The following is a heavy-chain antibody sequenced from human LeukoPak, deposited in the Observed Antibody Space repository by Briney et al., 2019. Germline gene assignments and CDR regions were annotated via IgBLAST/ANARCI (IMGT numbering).Heavy chain of an antibody. CDR1: GGSISSYY. D-gene: IGHD4-11*01. J-gene: IGHJ4*02. Sequence: SETLSLTCTVSGGSISSYYWSWIRQPPGKGLEWIGYIYYSGSTNYNPSLKSRVTMSVDTSKNQFSLRLSSVTAADTAVYYCARKDGGYSNYVDYWGQGALVTVSS. CDR2: IYYSGST. V-gene: IGHV4-59*12. CDR3: ARKDGGYSNYVDY.